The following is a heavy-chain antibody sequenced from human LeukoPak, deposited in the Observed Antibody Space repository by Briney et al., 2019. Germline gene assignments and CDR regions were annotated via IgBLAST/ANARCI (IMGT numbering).Heavy chain of an antibody. Sequence: GASVKVSCKASGYTFTGYYMHWVRQAPEQGLEWMGWINHNSGGTNYAQKFQGRVTMTRDTSISTAYMELSRLRSDDTAVYYCARGYCSGGSCYARWFDPWGQGTLVTVSS. CDR2: INHNSGGT. CDR1: GYTFTGYY. V-gene: IGHV1-2*02. J-gene: IGHJ5*02. D-gene: IGHD2-15*01. CDR3: ARGYCSGGSCYARWFDP.